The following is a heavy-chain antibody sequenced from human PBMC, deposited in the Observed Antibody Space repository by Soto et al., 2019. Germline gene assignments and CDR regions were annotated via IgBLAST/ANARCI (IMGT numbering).Heavy chain of an antibody. V-gene: IGHV1-18*04. CDR1: GYTFTSYG. CDR2: ISAYNGNT. Sequence: ASVKVSCKASGYTFTSYGISWVRQAPGQGLEWMGWISAYNGNTNYAQKLQGRVTMTTDTSTSTAYMELRSLRSDDTAVYYCARDHCSSTSCYTTVDYWGQGTLVTVSS. D-gene: IGHD2-2*02. CDR3: ARDHCSSTSCYTTVDY. J-gene: IGHJ4*02.